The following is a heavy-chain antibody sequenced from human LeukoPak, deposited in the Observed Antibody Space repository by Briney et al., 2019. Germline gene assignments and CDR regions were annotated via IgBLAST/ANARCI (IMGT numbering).Heavy chain of an antibody. CDR2: IIPIFGTA. J-gene: IGHJ4*02. V-gene: IGHV1-69*13. Sequence: ASVKVSCKASGGTFSSYAISWVRQAPGQGLEWMGGIIPIFGTANYAQKFQGRVTITADESTSTAYMELSSLRSEDTAVYYCARDLYRVAPVASGGWYGYWGQGTLVTVSS. CDR3: ARDLYRVAPVASGGWYGY. CDR1: GGTFSSYA. D-gene: IGHD3-10*01.